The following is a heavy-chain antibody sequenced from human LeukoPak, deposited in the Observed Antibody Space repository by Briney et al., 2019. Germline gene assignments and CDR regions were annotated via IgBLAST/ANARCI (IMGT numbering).Heavy chain of an antibody. CDR1: GFTFSSYS. CDR3: ARDGASYSNYEGNFDY. CDR2: ISSISSTI. Sequence: GGSLRLSCAASGFTFSSYSMNWVRQAPGKGLEWVAYISSISSTIHYSDSVKGRFTISRDNAKNSLHLQMNSLRAEDTAVYYCARDGASYSNYEGNFDYWGQGTLVTVSS. V-gene: IGHV3-48*01. D-gene: IGHD4-11*01. J-gene: IGHJ4*02.